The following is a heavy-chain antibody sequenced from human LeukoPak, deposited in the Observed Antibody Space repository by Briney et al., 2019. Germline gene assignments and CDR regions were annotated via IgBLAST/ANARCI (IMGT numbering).Heavy chain of an antibody. CDR1: GYSFTTYW. CDR2: IDPSDSYT. D-gene: IGHD1-26*01. CDR3: ARHGGGSHYYSDY. Sequence: GESLKISCKGFGYSFTTYWISWVRQMPGKGLEWMGRIDPSDSYTSYSPTFQGHVTISADNSISTVYLQWSSLKASDTAMYYCARHGGGSHYYSDYWGQGTLVAVSA. J-gene: IGHJ4*02. V-gene: IGHV5-10-1*01.